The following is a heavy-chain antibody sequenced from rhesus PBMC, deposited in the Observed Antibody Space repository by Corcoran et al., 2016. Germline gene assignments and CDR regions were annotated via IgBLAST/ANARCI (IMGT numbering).Heavy chain of an antibody. CDR1: GYTFTSYS. D-gene: IGHD6-31*01. Sequence: QVQLVQSGAEVKKPGASVKLSCKASGYTFTSYSINWVRQAPGQGLEWMGWINPSKGNTGDAQEFRGRVTMTRDTSTSTAYMELSSLGSEDTAVYYCAREFWAAAGAPYYVDYWGQGVLVTVSS. V-gene: IGHV1-200*01. CDR3: AREFWAAAGAPYYVDY. J-gene: IGHJ4*01. CDR2: INPSKGNT.